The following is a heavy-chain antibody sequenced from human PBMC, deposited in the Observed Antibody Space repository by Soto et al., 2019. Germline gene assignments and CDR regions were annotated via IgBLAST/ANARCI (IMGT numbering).Heavy chain of an antibody. CDR3: AKGGLLPRANRWF. D-gene: IGHD2-2*01. J-gene: IGHJ4*02. Sequence: VGSLRLSCVASGFTFRSYPMTWVRQAPGKGLDWVSTISGSGVDTYYPDSVKGRVTISRDNSKNTLYLQINSLRAEDTAVYYCAKGGLLPRANRWFWGQGTLVTVS. CDR2: ISGSGVDT. CDR1: GFTFRSYP. V-gene: IGHV3-23*01.